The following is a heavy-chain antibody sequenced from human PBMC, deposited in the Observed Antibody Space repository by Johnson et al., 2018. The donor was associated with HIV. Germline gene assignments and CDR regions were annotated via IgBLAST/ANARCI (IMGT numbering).Heavy chain of an antibody. V-gene: IGHV3-13*01. Sequence: VQLVESGGGVVHPGRSLRLSCAASGFTFSDAWMSWVRQATGKGLEWVSAIGTAGDTYYPGSVKGRFTISRDNSKNMLYLQMNSLRAEDTAVYYCARDSYDYVWGSYRHDAFDIWGQGTMVTVSS. CDR1: GFTFSDAW. J-gene: IGHJ3*02. CDR2: IGTAGDT. CDR3: ARDSYDYVWGSYRHDAFDI. D-gene: IGHD3-16*02.